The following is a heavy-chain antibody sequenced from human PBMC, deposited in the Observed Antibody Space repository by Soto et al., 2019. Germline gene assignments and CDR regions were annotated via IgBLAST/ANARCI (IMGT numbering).Heavy chain of an antibody. CDR3: ARVRRGSSWYDYYYYYGMDV. CDR2: IYYSGST. V-gene: IGHV4-59*01. J-gene: IGHJ6*02. D-gene: IGHD6-13*01. CDR1: GGSTSSYY. Sequence: SETLSLTCTVSGGSTSSYYWSWIRQPPGKGLEWIGYIYYSGSTNYNPSLKSRVTISVDTSKNQFSLKLSSVTAADTAVYYCARVRRGSSWYDYYYYYGMDVWGQGTTVTVSS.